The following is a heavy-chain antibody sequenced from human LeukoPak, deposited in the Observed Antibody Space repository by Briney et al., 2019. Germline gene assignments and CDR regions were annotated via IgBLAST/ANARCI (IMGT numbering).Heavy chain of an antibody. J-gene: IGHJ1*01. V-gene: IGHV4-59*01. CDR1: GGSISSYY. CDR2: IYYTGST. Sequence: PSETLSLTCTVSGGSISSYYWSWIRQPPGKGLEWIGYIYYTGSTNYNPSLKSRVIISVDTSKNQFSLKLSPVTAADTAVYYCARDAGYCSSSSCGAYFQHWGQGTLVTVSS. CDR3: ARDAGYCSSSSCGAYFQH. D-gene: IGHD2-2*01.